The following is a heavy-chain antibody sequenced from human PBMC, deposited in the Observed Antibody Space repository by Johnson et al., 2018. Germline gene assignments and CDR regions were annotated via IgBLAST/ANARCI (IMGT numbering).Heavy chain of an antibody. Sequence: QVQLQESGAEVKQPGSSVKVSCKASGGTFSSYAISWVRQAPGQGLEWLGGIIPIFGTATYAQKFQGRVTITADESTSTAYMELSSLRSEDTAVYYCAKALLDSSGFAQYYYYGMDVWGQGTTVTVSS. J-gene: IGHJ6*02. D-gene: IGHD3-22*01. CDR3: AKALLDSSGFAQYYYYGMDV. CDR1: GGTFSSYA. V-gene: IGHV1-69*01. CDR2: IIPIFGTA.